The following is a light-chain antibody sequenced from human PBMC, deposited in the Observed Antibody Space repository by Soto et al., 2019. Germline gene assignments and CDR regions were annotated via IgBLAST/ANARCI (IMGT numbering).Light chain of an antibody. CDR3: RQYNNWPPLT. J-gene: IGKJ4*01. CDR2: GAS. V-gene: IGKV3-15*01. Sequence: EIVMTQSPATLSVSPWEGATLSCRASQSVSRNLAWYQQKPGQAPRLLIYGASTRATSIPARFSGSGSGTEFTLTISSLQSEDFAVYYCRQYNNWPPLTFGGGTKVDIK. CDR1: QSVSRN.